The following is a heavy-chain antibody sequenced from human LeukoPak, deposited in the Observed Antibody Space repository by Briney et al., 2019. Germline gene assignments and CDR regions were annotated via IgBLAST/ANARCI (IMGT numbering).Heavy chain of an antibody. CDR1: GFTFSSYA. Sequence: GGSLRLSCAASGFTFSSYAMSWVRQAPGTRLEWVSAISGSGGSTYYADSVKGRFTISRDNSKNTLYLQMNSLRAEDRAVYYCAKYPSGAYDFWSGYYHAEYFQHWGQGTLVTVSS. V-gene: IGHV3-23*01. J-gene: IGHJ1*01. CDR2: ISGSGGST. CDR3: AKYPSGAYDFWSGYYHAEYFQH. D-gene: IGHD3-3*01.